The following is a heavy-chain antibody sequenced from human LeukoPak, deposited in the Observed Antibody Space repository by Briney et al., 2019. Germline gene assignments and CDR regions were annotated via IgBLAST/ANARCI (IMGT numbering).Heavy chain of an antibody. D-gene: IGHD6-19*01. Sequence: ASVKVSCKASGYTFTGYHMHWIRQAPGQGFEWMGWSNPNTGGTNYAQKFQGRVTMTRDTSISTAYMDMSSLRSDDTAVYYCARTYSSGWYEGIDYWGQGTPVTVSS. CDR3: ARTYSSGWYEGIDY. CDR1: GYTFTGYH. J-gene: IGHJ4*02. CDR2: SNPNTGGT. V-gene: IGHV1-2*02.